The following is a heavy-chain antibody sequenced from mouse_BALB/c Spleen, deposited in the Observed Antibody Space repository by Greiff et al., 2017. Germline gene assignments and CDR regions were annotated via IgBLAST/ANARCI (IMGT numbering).Heavy chain of an antibody. Sequence: VQLQESGPGLVKPSQSLSLTCTVTGYSITSDYAWNWIRQFPGNKLEWMGYISYSGSTSYNPSLKSRISITRDTSKNQFFLQLNSVTTEDTATYYCARSIDGVVDYWGQGTTLTVSS. CDR3: ARSIDGVVDY. V-gene: IGHV3-2*02. CDR1: GYSITSDYA. J-gene: IGHJ2*01. D-gene: IGHD1-1*01. CDR2: ISYSGST.